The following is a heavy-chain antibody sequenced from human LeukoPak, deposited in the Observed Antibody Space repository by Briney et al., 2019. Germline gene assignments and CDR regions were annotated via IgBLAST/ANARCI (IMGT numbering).Heavy chain of an antibody. CDR2: INSDGSST. CDR3: ARGMRITMVRGVMPHDY. CDR1: GFTFSSYW. Sequence: PGGSVRLSCAASGFTFSSYWMHWVRQAPGKGLVWVSRINSDGSSTSYADSVKGRFTISRDNAKNTLYLQMNSLRAEDTAVYYCARGMRITMVRGVMPHDYWGQGNLFSVSS. J-gene: IGHJ4*02. V-gene: IGHV3-74*01. D-gene: IGHD3-10*01.